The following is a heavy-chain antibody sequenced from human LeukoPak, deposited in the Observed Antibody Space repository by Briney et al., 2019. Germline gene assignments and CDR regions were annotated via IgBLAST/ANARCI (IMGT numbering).Heavy chain of an antibody. CDR3: ARDLVTVTKGFDI. D-gene: IGHD4-17*01. CDR2: ISYIGST. CDR1: DDSFSSHD. J-gene: IGHJ3*02. Sequence: SETLSLTCAVSDDSFSSHDWTWIRQPPGKGLEWIGYISYIGSTNYNPSLKSRVTISIDTSKNQFSLKLTSVTAADTAVYYCARDLVTVTKGFDIWGQGTVVSVSS. V-gene: IGHV4-59*11.